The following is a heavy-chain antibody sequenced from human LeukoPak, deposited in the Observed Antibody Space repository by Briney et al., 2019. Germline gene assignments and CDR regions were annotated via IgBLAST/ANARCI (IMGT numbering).Heavy chain of an antibody. J-gene: IGHJ4*02. CDR1: GFTFSSYG. Sequence: PGRSLRLSCAASGFTFSSYGMHWVRQAPGKGLEWVALIWFDGKNKYYADSVKGRFTISRDNSKNTLFLQMNSLRAEDTAVYYCARESTALLGVGATTHFDYWGQGTLVTVSS. CDR3: ARESTALLGVGATTHFDY. V-gene: IGHV3-33*01. CDR2: IWFDGKNK. D-gene: IGHD1-26*01.